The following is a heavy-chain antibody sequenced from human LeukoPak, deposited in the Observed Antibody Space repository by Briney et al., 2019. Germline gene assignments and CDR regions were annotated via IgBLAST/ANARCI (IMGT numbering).Heavy chain of an antibody. J-gene: IGHJ4*02. V-gene: IGHV3-48*01. CDR2: ISGSGSGI. Sequence: PGGSLRLSCAASGFTFSNYNMNWVRQAPGKGLECLAYISGSGSGIYYADSVKGRFTLSRDNAKNSLYLQMNSLRAEDTGVYYCARGGAARPDYWGQGSLVTVSS. CDR1: GFTFSNYN. CDR3: ARGGAARPDY. D-gene: IGHD6-6*01.